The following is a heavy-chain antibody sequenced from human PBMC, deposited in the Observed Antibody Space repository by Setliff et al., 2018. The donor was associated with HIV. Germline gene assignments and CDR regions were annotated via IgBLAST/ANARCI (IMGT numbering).Heavy chain of an antibody. CDR3: TRGPRVQFLEWLPIGVDY. J-gene: IGHJ4*02. CDR2: IRSKANSYAT. CDR1: GFTFSGSA. Sequence: GGSLRLSCAASGFTFSGSAMHWVRQASGKGLEWVGRIRSKANSYATAYAASVRGRFTISRDDSKSIAYLQMNSLKTEDTAMYYCTRGPRVQFLEWLPIGVDYWGQGILVTVSS. V-gene: IGHV3-73*01. D-gene: IGHD3-3*01.